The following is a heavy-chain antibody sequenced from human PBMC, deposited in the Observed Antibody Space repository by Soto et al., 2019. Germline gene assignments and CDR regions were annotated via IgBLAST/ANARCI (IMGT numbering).Heavy chain of an antibody. CDR2: IIPILGIA. Sequence: SVKVSCKASGGTFSSYTISWVRQAPGQGLEWMGRIIPILGIANYAQKFQGRVTITADKSTSTAYMELSSLRSEDTAVYYCASASLQLANAFDIWGQGTMVTVSS. V-gene: IGHV1-69*02. J-gene: IGHJ3*02. CDR1: GGTFSSYT. CDR3: ASASLQLANAFDI. D-gene: IGHD3-3*02.